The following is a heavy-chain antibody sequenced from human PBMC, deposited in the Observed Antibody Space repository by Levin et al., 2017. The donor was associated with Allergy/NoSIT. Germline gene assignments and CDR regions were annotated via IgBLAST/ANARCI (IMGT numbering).Heavy chain of an antibody. CDR2: MNPNSGNT. CDR1: GYTFTSYD. CDR3: ARVSSSWKFDY. J-gene: IGHJ4*02. D-gene: IGHD6-13*01. Sequence: GESLKISCKASGYTFTSYDINWVRQATGQGLEWMGWMNPNSGNTGYAQKFQGRVTMTRNTSISTAYMELSSLRSEDTAVYYCARVSSSWKFDYWGQGTLVTVSS. V-gene: IGHV1-8*01.